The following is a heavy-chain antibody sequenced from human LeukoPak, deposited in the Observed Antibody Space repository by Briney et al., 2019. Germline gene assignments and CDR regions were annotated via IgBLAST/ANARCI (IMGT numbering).Heavy chain of an antibody. CDR3: ARRTVTYSSSSFGVGGYYYYMDV. V-gene: IGHV3-11*01. CDR2: ISSSGSTI. J-gene: IGHJ6*03. Sequence: GGSLRLSCAASGFTFSDYYMSWIRQAPGKGLEWVSYISSSGSTIYYADSVKGRFTISRDNAKNSLYLHMNSLRAEDTAVYYCARRTVTYSSSSFGVGGYYYYMDVWGKGTTVTVSS. CDR1: GFTFSDYY. D-gene: IGHD6-6*01.